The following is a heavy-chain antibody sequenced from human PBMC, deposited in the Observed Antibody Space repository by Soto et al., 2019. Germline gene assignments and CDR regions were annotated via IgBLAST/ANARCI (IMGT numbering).Heavy chain of an antibody. V-gene: IGHV4-39*01. CDR3: ASRDSPTMVRGVIGWFDP. CDR2: IYYSGST. J-gene: IGHJ5*02. CDR1: GGSISSSSYY. Sequence: QLQLQESGPGLVKPSETLSLTCTVSGGSISSSSYYWGWIRQPPGKGLEWIGSIYYSGSTYYNPSLKSRVTRSVDTSKIQFSLKLSSVTAADTAVYYCASRDSPTMVRGVIGWFDPWGQGTLVTVSS. D-gene: IGHD3-10*01.